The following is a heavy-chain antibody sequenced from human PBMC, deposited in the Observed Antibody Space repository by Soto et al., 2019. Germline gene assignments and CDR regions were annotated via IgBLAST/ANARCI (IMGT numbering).Heavy chain of an antibody. D-gene: IGHD5-12*01. CDR3: ARAPPLFSRGYDYDWFDP. Sequence: SETLSLTCAVSGGSISSGGYSWSWIRQPPGKGLEWIGYIYHSGSTYYNPSLKSRVTISVDRSKNQFSLKLSSVTAADTAVYYCARAPPLFSRGYDYDWFDPWGQGTLVTVSS. V-gene: IGHV4-30-2*01. CDR1: GGSISSGGYS. J-gene: IGHJ5*02. CDR2: IYHSGST.